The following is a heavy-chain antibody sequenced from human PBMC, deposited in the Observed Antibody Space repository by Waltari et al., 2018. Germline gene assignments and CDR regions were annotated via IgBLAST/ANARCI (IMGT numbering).Heavy chain of an antibody. Sequence: QVQVVASGGGVVQPGRSLRRSAAGAGARCRRSDLTWVRQAPGKGLEWVAIICFDGCNKYYAGPVKGRFTISRDNSKDTLYLQMNNLRVEDTAVYYCARAGPITSQYYFYMDIWGRGTTVTVSS. D-gene: IGHD1-20*01. J-gene: IGHJ6*03. CDR1: GARCRRSD. CDR3: ARAGPITSQYYFYMDI. CDR2: ICFDGCNK. V-gene: IGHV3-33*01.